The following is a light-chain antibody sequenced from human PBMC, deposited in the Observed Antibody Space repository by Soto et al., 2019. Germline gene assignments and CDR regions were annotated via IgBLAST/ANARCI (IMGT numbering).Light chain of an antibody. Sequence: DIEMTQSPDSLAVSLGERGTINCKSSQNVLLTSNNKIYLAWYQQKPGQPPKVLISWASTRESGVPDRFSGSGSGTDFTLTITSLQAEDVAVYYCQQYYTTLTFGGGTKVEIK. CDR1: QNVLLTSNNKIY. CDR2: WAS. CDR3: QQYYTTLT. V-gene: IGKV4-1*01. J-gene: IGKJ4*01.